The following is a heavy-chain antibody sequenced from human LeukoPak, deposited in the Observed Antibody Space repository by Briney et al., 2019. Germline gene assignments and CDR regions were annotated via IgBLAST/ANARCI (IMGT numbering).Heavy chain of an antibody. CDR2: IKQDGSEK. Sequence: PGGSLRLSCAASGFTFSSYWMSWVRQAPGKGLEWVANIKQDGSEKYYVDSVKGRFTISRDNAKNSLYLQMNSLRAEDTAVYYCARAYYGSGSYYPYYYMDVWGKGTTVTISS. V-gene: IGHV3-7*01. J-gene: IGHJ6*03. D-gene: IGHD3-10*01. CDR3: ARAYYGSGSYYPYYYMDV. CDR1: GFTFSSYW.